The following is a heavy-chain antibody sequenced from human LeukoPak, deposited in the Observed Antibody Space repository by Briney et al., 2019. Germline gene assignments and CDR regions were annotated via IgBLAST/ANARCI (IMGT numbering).Heavy chain of an antibody. V-gene: IGHV3-33*01. CDR1: GFTFSSYG. CDR3: ARDPFLYYYYYGMDV. Sequence: GGSLRLSCAASGFTFSSYGMHWVRQAPGKGLEWVAVIWYDGSNKYYADSVKGRFTISRDNSKNTLYLQMNSLRAEDTAVYYCARDPFLYYYYYGMDVWGQGTTVTVSS. CDR2: IWYDGSNK. D-gene: IGHD2/OR15-2a*01. J-gene: IGHJ6*02.